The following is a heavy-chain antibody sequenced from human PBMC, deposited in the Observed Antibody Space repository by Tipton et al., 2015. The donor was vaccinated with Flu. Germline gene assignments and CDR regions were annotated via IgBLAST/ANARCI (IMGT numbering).Heavy chain of an antibody. CDR3: AKDTSTSGLDY. J-gene: IGHJ4*02. CDR2: ISWNSGSI. CDR1: GFTFDDYA. D-gene: IGHD3-3*01. V-gene: IGHV3-9*01. Sequence: SLRLSCAASGFTFDDYAMHWVRQAPGKGLEWVSGISWNSGSIGYADSVKGRFTISRDNAKNSLYLQMNSLRAEDTALYYCAKDTSTSGLDYWGQGTLVTVSS.